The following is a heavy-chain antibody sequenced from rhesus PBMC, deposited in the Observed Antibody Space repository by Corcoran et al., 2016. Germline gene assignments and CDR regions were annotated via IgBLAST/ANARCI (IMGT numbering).Heavy chain of an antibody. V-gene: IGHV1-198*02. CDR3: ARDQGQFDY. CDR1: GFTFGSYA. J-gene: IGHJ4*01. CDR2: IIPLVGIT. D-gene: IGHD6-25*01. Sequence: QVQLVQSGAEVKKPGASVKVSCKASGFTFGSYAINWVRQAPGQGLEWMGVIIPLVGITNDSEKFQGRVTITADTSTSTAYMELSSVTAADTAVYYCARDQGQFDYWGQGVLVTVSS.